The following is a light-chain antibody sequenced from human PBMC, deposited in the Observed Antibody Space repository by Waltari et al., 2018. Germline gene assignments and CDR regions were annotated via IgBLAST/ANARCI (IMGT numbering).Light chain of an antibody. V-gene: IGLV3-19*01. Sequence: SSELTQDPAVSVALGQTVRITCQGDSLRGYYASWYQQKPGQAPVLVIYGKNNRPSGIPDRFSVSSSGNTASLTITGAQAEDEAEYYCYSRDSSGDHLRVFGAGTKVTVL. CDR3: YSRDSSGDHLRV. J-gene: IGLJ1*01. CDR2: GKN. CDR1: SLRGYY.